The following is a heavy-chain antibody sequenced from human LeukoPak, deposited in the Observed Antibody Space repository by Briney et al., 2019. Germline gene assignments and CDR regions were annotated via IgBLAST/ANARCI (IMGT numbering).Heavy chain of an antibody. CDR2: IYYSGST. CDR1: GGSISSSSYY. D-gene: IGHD6-13*01. J-gene: IGHJ4*02. CDR3: AREVQLGRFDY. Sequence: PSETLSLTFTVSGGSISSSSYYWGWIRQPPGKGLEWIGSIYYSGSTYYNPSLKSRVTISVDTSKNQFSLKLSSVTAADTAVYYCAREVQLGRFDYWGQGTLVTVSS. V-gene: IGHV4-39*07.